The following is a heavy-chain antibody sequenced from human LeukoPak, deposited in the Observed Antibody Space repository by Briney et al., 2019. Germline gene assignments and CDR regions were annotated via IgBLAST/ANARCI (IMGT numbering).Heavy chain of an antibody. CDR2: INPNSGGT. V-gene: IGHV1-2*02. D-gene: IGHD6-13*01. CDR3: ARLEVAAAGRDY. Sequence: GASVKVSCKASGYTFTGYYMHWVRQTPGQGLEWMGWINPNSGGTNYAQKFQGRVTMTRDTSISTAYMELSRLRSDDTAVYYCARLEVAAAGRDYWGQGTLVTVSS. CDR1: GYTFTGYY. J-gene: IGHJ4*02.